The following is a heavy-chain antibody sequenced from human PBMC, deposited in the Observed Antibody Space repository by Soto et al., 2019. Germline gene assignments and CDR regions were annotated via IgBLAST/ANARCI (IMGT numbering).Heavy chain of an antibody. D-gene: IGHD2-8*02. V-gene: IGHV4-34*01. Sequence: SETLSLTCTVSGGSISSYYWSWIRQPPGTGLDWIGEINHSGSTNYNPSLKSRVTISLDTSKNQFSLKLTSVTAADTAVYYCARDKITGLFDYWGQGTLVTVSS. CDR1: GGSISSYY. CDR3: ARDKITGLFDY. CDR2: INHSGST. J-gene: IGHJ4*02.